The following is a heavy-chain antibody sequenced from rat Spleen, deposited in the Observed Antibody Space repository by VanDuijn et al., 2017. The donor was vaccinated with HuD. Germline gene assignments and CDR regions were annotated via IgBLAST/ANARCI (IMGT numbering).Heavy chain of an antibody. J-gene: IGHJ2*01. D-gene: IGHD1-9*01. CDR1: GFTFSDYN. Sequence: EVHLVESGGGLVQPGRSLKVSCAASGFTFSDYNMAWIRQAPGKGLEWVASITNTGGRTYFPDSVKGRFTISRDIAKSTLFLQMHSLRSEDTATYHCTRGTYYRHWGQGVMVTVSS. CDR2: ITNTGGRT. CDR3: TRGTYYRH. V-gene: IGHV5-31*01.